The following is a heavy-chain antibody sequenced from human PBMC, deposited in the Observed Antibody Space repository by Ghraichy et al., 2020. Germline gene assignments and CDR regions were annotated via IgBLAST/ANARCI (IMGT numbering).Heavy chain of an antibody. CDR3: VKGLTTYAFDS. D-gene: IGHD2/OR15-2a*01. V-gene: IGHV3-64D*09. CDR2: INNNGGIT. J-gene: IGHJ4*02. CDR1: GFTFSRDI. Sequence: GGSLRLSCSASGFTFSRDIMYWVRQAPGKGLEYVATINNNGGITYYADSVKGRFTISRDNSKNTLYLQMSSLRPEDTAVYYCVKGLTTYAFDSWGQGTLVTVSS.